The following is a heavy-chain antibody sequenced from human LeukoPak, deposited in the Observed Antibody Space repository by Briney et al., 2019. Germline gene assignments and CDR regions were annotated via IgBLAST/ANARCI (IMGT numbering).Heavy chain of an antibody. D-gene: IGHD2-21*01. V-gene: IGHV3-23*01. CDR1: GFRFDDYA. CDR3: AKAPVTSCRGAYCYPFDY. J-gene: IGHJ4*02. CDR2: ISSTDAGT. Sequence: GGSLRLPCAASGFRFDDYAMSWVRQAPGKGLEWVSAISSTDAGTYHADSVRGRFTISRDSSKNTLYLQMNSLRTEDAAVYYCAKAPVTSCRGAYCYPFDYWGQGTLVTVSS.